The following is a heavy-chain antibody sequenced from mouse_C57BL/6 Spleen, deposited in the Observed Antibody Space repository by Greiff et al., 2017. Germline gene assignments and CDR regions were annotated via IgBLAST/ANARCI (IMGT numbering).Heavy chain of an antibody. J-gene: IGHJ4*01. CDR3: ASLWDGYAMDY. Sequence: EVQLVESGGDLVKPGGSLKLSCAASGFTFSSYGMSWVRQTPDKRLEWVATISSGGSYTYYPDSVKGRFTISRDNAKNPLYLQMSSLKSEDTAMYYCASLWDGYAMDYWGQGTSVTVSS. CDR2: ISSGGSYT. CDR1: GFTFSSYG. D-gene: IGHD1-1*02. V-gene: IGHV5-6*01.